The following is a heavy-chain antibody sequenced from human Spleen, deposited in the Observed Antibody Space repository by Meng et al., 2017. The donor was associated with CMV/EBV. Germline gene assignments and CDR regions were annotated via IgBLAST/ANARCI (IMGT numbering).Heavy chain of an antibody. CDR1: GGSTSSYY. Sequence: SETLSLTCAVAGGSTSSYYWSWIRQPPGKGLEWIGCIYYTGKNNYNPSLKSRVIISVDTSKNQFSLSLTSVPAADTAVYYCARGPYHYGMDVWGQGTTVTVSS. D-gene: IGHD3-16*01. CDR3: ARGPYHYGMDV. J-gene: IGHJ6*02. V-gene: IGHV4-59*01. CDR2: IYYTGKN.